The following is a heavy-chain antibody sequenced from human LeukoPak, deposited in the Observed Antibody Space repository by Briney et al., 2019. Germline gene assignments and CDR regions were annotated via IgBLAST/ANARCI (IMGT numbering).Heavy chain of an antibody. CDR2: IYYSGST. V-gene: IGHV4-39*01. CDR3: ARHDYSNYVSWFDP. Sequence: KTSETLSLTCTVSGGSISSSSYYWGWIRQPPGKGLEWIGSIYYSGSTYYNPSLKSRVTISVDTSKNQFSLKLSSVTAADTAVYYCARHDYSNYVSWFDPWGQGTLVTVSS. CDR1: GGSISSSSYY. D-gene: IGHD4-11*01. J-gene: IGHJ5*02.